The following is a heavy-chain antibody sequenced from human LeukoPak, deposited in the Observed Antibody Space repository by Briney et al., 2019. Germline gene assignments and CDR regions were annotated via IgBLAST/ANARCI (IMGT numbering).Heavy chain of an antibody. D-gene: IGHD1-1*01. Sequence: SETLSLTCTVSGGSMTNSTYYWGWIRQPPGKGLEWIGSIYYSGSTYYNPSFKSRITISVDTSKNQFSLKLSSVTAADTAVYYCARDGKNWNYYYYYMDVWGKGTTVTVSS. V-gene: IGHV4-39*02. J-gene: IGHJ6*03. CDR3: ARDGKNWNYYYYYMDV. CDR1: GGSMTNSTYY. CDR2: IYYSGST.